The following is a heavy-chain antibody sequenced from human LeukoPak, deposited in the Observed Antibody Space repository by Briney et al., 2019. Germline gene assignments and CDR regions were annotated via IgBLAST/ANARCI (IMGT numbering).Heavy chain of an antibody. CDR2: IIPIFGIA. CDR1: GGTFSSYA. D-gene: IGHD3-3*01. Sequence: ASVKVSCKASGGTFSSYAISWVRQAPGQGLEWMGRIIPIFGIANYTQKFQGRVTITADKSTSTAYMELSSLRSEDTAVYYCAGVQGYDFWSGYGMDVWGQGTTVTVSS. V-gene: IGHV1-69*04. J-gene: IGHJ6*02. CDR3: AGVQGYDFWSGYGMDV.